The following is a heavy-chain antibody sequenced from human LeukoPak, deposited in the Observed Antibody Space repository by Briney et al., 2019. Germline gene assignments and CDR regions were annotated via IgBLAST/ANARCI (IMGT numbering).Heavy chain of an antibody. Sequence: GGSLRLSCAASGFNFNNYVMHWVRQAPGKGLEWVTEISFDGRKKTYVDSVKGRFTISRDSPKNTVYLQMDSLRAEDTAVYYCARSIAAAGTTRAEYFQHWGQGTLVTVSS. V-gene: IGHV3-30*03. J-gene: IGHJ1*01. CDR2: ISFDGRKK. D-gene: IGHD6-13*01. CDR3: ARSIAAAGTTRAEYFQH. CDR1: GFNFNNYV.